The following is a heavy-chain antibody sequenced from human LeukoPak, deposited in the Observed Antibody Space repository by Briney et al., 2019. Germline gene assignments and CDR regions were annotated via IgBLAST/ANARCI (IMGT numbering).Heavy chain of an antibody. CDR3: ARGWSYFDY. D-gene: IGHD3-3*01. J-gene: IGHJ4*02. CDR2: ISYDGNNK. V-gene: IGHV3-30-3*01. CDR1: GFKFSNNA. Sequence: PGRSLRLSCAVSGFKFSNNAMDWVRQAPGKGLEWVAVISYDGNNKYYADSVKGRFTISRDNSKNTLYLQMSSLRPEDSAVYYCARGWSYFDYWGQGTLVTVSS.